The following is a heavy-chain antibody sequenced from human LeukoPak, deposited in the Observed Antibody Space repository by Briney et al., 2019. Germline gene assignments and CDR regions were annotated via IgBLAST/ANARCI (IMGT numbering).Heavy chain of an antibody. J-gene: IGHJ4*02. CDR1: GFTFDDYA. D-gene: IGHD6-19*01. CDR2: ISWNSGSI. V-gene: IGHV3-9*01. Sequence: GGSLRLSCAASGFTFDDYAMHWDRQAPGKGLEWVSGISWNSGSIGYADSVKGRFTISRDNAKNSLYLQLNSLRAEDTALYYCAKAPSGIAVAGYFDYWGQGTLVTVSS. CDR3: AKAPSGIAVAGYFDY.